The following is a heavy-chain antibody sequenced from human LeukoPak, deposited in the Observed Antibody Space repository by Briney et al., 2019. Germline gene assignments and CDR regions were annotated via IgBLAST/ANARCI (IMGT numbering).Heavy chain of an antibody. D-gene: IGHD1-26*01. CDR3: ARAAGIATAQTPYGMDV. J-gene: IGHJ6*02. V-gene: IGHV1-69*02. Sequence: ASVKVSCKASGGTFSSYTISWVRQAPGQGLEWMGRIIPILGIANYAQKFQGRVTITAGKSTRTAYMELSSLRSEDTAVYYCARAAGIATAQTPYGMDVWGQGTTVTVSS. CDR1: GGTFSSYT. CDR2: IIPILGIA.